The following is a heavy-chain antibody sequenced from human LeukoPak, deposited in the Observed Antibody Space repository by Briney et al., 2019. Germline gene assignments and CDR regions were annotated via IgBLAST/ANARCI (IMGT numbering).Heavy chain of an antibody. CDR1: GFTVSSNY. CDR2: IYSGGST. V-gene: IGHV3-53*01. J-gene: IGHJ3*02. CDR3: ARDKGYCSSTSCPIGAFDI. Sequence: PGGSLRLSCAASGFTVSSNYMSWVRQAPGKGLEWVSVIYSGGSTYYADSVKGRFTISRDNSKNTLYLQMNSLRAEDTAVYYCARDKGYCSSTSCPIGAFDIWGQGTMVTVSS. D-gene: IGHD2-2*01.